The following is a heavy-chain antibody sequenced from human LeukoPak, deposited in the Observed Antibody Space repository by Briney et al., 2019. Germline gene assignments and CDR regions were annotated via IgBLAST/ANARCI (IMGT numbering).Heavy chain of an antibody. CDR1: GDYLSSYY. Sequence: PSETLSLTCSVSGDYLSSYYWGWIRQPPGKGLEWIGSIYYSGSTYYNPSLKSRVTVSVDTSKNQFSLKLSSVTAADTAVYYCARRGPHGDCDYWGQGTLVTVSS. CDR3: ARRGPHGDCDY. CDR2: IYYSGST. V-gene: IGHV4-39*01. D-gene: IGHD4-17*01. J-gene: IGHJ4*02.